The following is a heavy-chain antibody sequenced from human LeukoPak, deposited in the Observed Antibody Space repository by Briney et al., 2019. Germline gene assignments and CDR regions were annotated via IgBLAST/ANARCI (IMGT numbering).Heavy chain of an antibody. CDR3: ASVMFSYGPIDY. CDR2: ITYDGRDQ. Sequence: GGSLRLSCAVSGFTFNNYAMHWARQAPGKGLEWVAVITYDGRDQEYADSVKGRFTISRDNSKNTLYLQMNSLRAEDTAVYYCASVMFSYGPIDYWGQGTLVTVSS. J-gene: IGHJ4*02. D-gene: IGHD3-16*01. V-gene: IGHV3-30*04. CDR1: GFTFNNYA.